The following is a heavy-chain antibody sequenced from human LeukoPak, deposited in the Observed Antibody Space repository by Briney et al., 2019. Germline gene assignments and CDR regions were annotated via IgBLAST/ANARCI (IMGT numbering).Heavy chain of an antibody. CDR2: IYSGGST. J-gene: IGHJ4*02. D-gene: IGHD6-13*01. V-gene: IGHV3-53*01. CDR3: AKDQGIAAAGIFDY. Sequence: PGGSLRLSCAASGFTVSSNYMSWVRQAPGKGLEWVSGIYSGGSTYYADSVKGRFTISRDNSKNTMYLQMNSLRAEDTAVYYCAKDQGIAAAGIFDYWGQGTLVTVSS. CDR1: GFTVSSNY.